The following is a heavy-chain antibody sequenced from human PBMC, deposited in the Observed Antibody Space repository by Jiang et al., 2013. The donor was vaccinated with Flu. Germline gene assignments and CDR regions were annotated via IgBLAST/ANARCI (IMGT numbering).Heavy chain of an antibody. CDR2: INPNSGGT. CDR1: GYTFTGYY. J-gene: IGHJ4*02. V-gene: IGHV1-2*02. Sequence: GAEVKKPGSSVKVSCKASGYTFTGYYMHWVRQAPGQGLEWMGWINPNSGGTNYAQKFQGRVTMTRDTSISTAYMELSRLRSDDTAVYYCARVEVESSSYYLPFDYWGQGTPGHRLL. D-gene: IGHD3-22*01. CDR3: ARVEVESSSYYLPFDY.